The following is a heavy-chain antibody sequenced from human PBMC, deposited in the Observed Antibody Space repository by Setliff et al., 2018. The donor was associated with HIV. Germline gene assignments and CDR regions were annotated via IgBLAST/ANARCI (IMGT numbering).Heavy chain of an antibody. CDR3: AKGSYSSGRYDNYLDY. CDR1: GFIFRNYW. D-gene: IGHD3-22*01. Sequence: LRLSCAASGFIFRNYWMHWVRQAPGKGLVWVSCLNSDGSSTTYADSVKGRFTISRDNAKNTVYLQMNSLRVEDTAVYYCAKGSYSSGRYDNYLDYWGQGALVTVSS. J-gene: IGHJ4*02. CDR2: LNSDGSST. V-gene: IGHV3-74*03.